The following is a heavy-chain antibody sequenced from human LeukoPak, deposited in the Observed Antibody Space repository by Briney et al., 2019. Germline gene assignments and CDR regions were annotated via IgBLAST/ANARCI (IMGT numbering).Heavy chain of an antibody. CDR1: GFTFSSYS. D-gene: IGHD3-22*01. J-gene: IGHJ4*02. V-gene: IGHV3-48*01. CDR2: ISSSSSTI. Sequence: GGSLRLSCAASGFTFSSYSMNWVRQAPGKGLEWVSYISSSSSTIYYADSVKGRFTISRDNAKNSLYLQMNSLRAEDTAVYYCARGGYYYDSSGYLYWGQGTLVTVSS. CDR3: ARGGYYYDSSGYLY.